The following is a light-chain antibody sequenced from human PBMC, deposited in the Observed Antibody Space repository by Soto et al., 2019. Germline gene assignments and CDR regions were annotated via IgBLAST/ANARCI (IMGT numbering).Light chain of an antibody. V-gene: IGLV6-57*02. CDR3: QSFDSNNVI. CDR2: EDN. Sequence: NFMLTQPHSVSESPGKTVTISCTGSSGSIASNYVQWFQQRPGSAPTAVIYEDNRRPSGVPDRFSGSIDSSSNSASLTISGLKTEDEADYYCQSFDSNNVIFGGGTKLTVL. CDR1: SGSIASNY. J-gene: IGLJ2*01.